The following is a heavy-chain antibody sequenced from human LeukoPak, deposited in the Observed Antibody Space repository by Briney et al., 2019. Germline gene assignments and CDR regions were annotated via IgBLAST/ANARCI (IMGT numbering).Heavy chain of an antibody. J-gene: IGHJ6*03. D-gene: IGHD2-15*01. CDR1: GGTFSAYA. CDR2: IIPIIATT. V-gene: IGHV1-69*05. CDR3: ATDHHPSYGGRDHYYYMDV. Sequence: SVKVTCKASGGTFSAYAISWVRQAPGQGLEWMGRIIPIIATTNYAQKFQGRVTITTDESTSTAYMEVSSLRSDDTAVYYCATDHHPSYGGRDHYYYMDVWGKGTTVTVSS.